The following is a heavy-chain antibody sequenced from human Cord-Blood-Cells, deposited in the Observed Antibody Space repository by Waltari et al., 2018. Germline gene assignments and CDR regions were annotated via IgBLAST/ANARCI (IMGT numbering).Heavy chain of an antibody. CDR1: GGSISSSSYY. V-gene: IGHV4-39*01. J-gene: IGHJ4*02. Sequence: QLQLQESGPGLVKPSETLSLTCTVSGGSISSSSYYWGWIRQPPGKGLEWIGSIYYSGVTSYNPSLTIRVTISVDTSKNQFSLKLSSVTAADTAVYYCARVFSGSFDYWGQGTLVTVSS. CDR3: ARVFSGSFDY. CDR2: IYYSGVT. D-gene: IGHD1-26*01.